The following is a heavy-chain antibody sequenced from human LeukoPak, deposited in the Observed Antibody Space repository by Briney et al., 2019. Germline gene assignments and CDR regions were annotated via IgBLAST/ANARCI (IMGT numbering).Heavy chain of an antibody. J-gene: IGHJ4*01. CDR3: ASGGYSYGSNFDY. D-gene: IGHD5-18*01. CDR1: GGSFSGYY. CDR2: INHSGST. V-gene: IGHV4-34*01. Sequence: SETLSLTCAVYGGSFSGYYWSWIRQPPGKGLEWIGEINHSGSTNYNPSLKSRVTISVDTSKNQFSLKLSSVTAADTAVYYCASGGYSYGSNFDYWGHGTLVTVSS.